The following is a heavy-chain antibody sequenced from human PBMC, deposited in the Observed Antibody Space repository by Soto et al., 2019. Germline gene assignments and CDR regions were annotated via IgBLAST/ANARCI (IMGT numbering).Heavy chain of an antibody. Sequence: HPGGSLRLSCAASGFTFSSYGMHWVRQAPGKGLEWVAVISYDGSNKYYADSVKGRFTISRDNSKNTLYLQMNSLRAEDTAVYYCAKRPHYYDISGYYFDYGGKGTLVTFSS. CDR1: GFTFSSYG. D-gene: IGHD3-22*01. J-gene: IGHJ4*02. CDR3: AKRPHYYDISGYYFDY. CDR2: ISYDGSNK. V-gene: IGHV3-30*18.